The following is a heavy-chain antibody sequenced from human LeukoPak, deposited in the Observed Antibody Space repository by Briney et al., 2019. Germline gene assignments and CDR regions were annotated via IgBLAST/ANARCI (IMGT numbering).Heavy chain of an antibody. CDR3: AREGLYADYAAH. V-gene: IGHV3-21*01. CDR2: ISYTSSYI. Sequence: KPGGSLRLSCAASGFTFSSYSMNWVRQAPGKGLEWVSSISYTSSYIYYADSVKGRFTISRDNAKNSLFLQMNSLRAEDTAVYYCAREGLYADYAAHWGQASLPTLSS. D-gene: IGHD4-17*01. CDR1: GFTFSSYS. J-gene: IGHJ4*02.